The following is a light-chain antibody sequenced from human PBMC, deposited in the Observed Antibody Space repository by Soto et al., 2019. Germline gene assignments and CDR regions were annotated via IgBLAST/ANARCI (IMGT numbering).Light chain of an antibody. Sequence: QSALTQPASVSGSPGQSVTISCTGTSTNVGTYKAVSWYQQHPGKAPKLIIYEVSQRPSGVSNHFSGSKSGNTASLTISGRQAEDEADYYCCSYASSSTYVFGTGTKLTVL. CDR1: STNVGTYKA. CDR2: EVS. CDR3: CSYASSSTYV. J-gene: IGLJ1*01. V-gene: IGLV2-23*02.